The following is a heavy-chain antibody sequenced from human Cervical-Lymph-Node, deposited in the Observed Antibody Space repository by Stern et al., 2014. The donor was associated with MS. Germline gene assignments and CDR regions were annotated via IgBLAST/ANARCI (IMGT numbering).Heavy chain of an antibody. CDR2: IYARGSP. Sequence: QLQLQESGPGLVKPSQTLSLTCTVSGGSISSSGYYWSWIRQPAGKVLEXIGRIYARGSPNRTPPLKSRVPISVDTSKNQFSLKLSSVTAADTAVYYCARVSYGDYGPLDLWGRGTLVTVSS. CDR3: ARVSYGDYGPLDL. V-gene: IGHV4-61*02. J-gene: IGHJ2*01. D-gene: IGHD4-17*01. CDR1: GGSISSSGYY.